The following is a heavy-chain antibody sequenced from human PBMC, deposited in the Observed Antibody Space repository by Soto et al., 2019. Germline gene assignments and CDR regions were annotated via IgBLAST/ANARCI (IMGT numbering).Heavy chain of an antibody. CDR2: ISSSSSYI. CDR1: GSTFSSYS. CDR3: ARDDYNWNFGSESWFDP. J-gene: IGHJ5*02. V-gene: IGHV3-21*01. Sequence: GGSLRLSCAASGSTFSSYSMNWVRQAPGKGLEWVSSISSSSSYIYYADSVKGRFTISRDNAKNSLYLQMNSLRAEDTAVYYCARDDYNWNFGSESWFDPWGQGTLVTVSS. D-gene: IGHD1-7*01.